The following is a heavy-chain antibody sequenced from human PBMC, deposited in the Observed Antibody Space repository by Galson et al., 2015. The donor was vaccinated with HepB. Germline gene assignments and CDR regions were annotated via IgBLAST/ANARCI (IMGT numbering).Heavy chain of an antibody. D-gene: IGHD6-13*01. J-gene: IGHJ4*02. Sequence: SVKVSCKASGYTFTGYYMHWVRQAPGQGLEWMGWINPNSGGTNYAQKFQGRVTMTRDTSISTAYMELSRLRSDDTAVYYCARDLEAAAGNNYWGQGTLVTVSS. CDR1: GYTFTGYY. V-gene: IGHV1-2*02. CDR2: INPNSGGT. CDR3: ARDLEAAAGNNY.